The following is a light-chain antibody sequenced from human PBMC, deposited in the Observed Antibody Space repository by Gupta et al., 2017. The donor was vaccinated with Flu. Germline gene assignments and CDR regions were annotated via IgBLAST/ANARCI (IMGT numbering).Light chain of an antibody. Sequence: SSDVGTYKVVSWYQQRPGKAPKLMIYEVRERPSGVPHRFSGSKSGNTASLTIAGLQAEDEADYYCGSYASSNTQVFGGGTKLTVL. CDR2: EVR. CDR1: SSDVGTYKV. V-gene: IGLV2-11*03. J-gene: IGLJ2*01. CDR3: GSYASSNTQV.